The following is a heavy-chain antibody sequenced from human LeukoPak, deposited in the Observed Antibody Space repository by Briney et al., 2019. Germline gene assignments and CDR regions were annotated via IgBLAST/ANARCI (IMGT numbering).Heavy chain of an antibody. D-gene: IGHD3-16*02. V-gene: IGHV1-8*01. CDR3: ARGFVSDYVCGSYRKLVRRFDP. CDR2: INPNSGNT. J-gene: IGHJ5*02. Sequence: GASVKVSCKASGSTFTSYDINWVRQATGQGLEWMGWINPNSGNTGYKQKFQGRVTMTRNTSISTAYMELSSLRSEDTAVSYCARGFVSDYVCGSYRKLVRRFDPWGQGTLVTVSS. CDR1: GSTFTSYD.